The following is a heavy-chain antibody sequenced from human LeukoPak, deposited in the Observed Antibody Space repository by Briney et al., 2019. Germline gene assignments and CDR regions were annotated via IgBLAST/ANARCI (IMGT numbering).Heavy chain of an antibody. CDR2: MNNGPGAT. Sequence: GGSLRLSCAASGFSFSTSPMSWVRQPSGKGLEWVSAMNNGPGATFYRDSVRGRFTISRDDSKSTLYLQMNSLRAEDTGTYYCAKTHYDLLDVWGQGTTVTVSS. D-gene: IGHD5-12*01. CDR3: AKTHYDLLDV. CDR1: GFSFSTSP. V-gene: IGHV3-23*01. J-gene: IGHJ6*02.